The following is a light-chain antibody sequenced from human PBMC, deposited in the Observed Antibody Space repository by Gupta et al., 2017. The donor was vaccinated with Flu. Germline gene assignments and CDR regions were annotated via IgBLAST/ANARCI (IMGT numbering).Light chain of an antibody. V-gene: IGLV1-40*01. CDR2: GDS. Sequence: QSVLTQPPSVSGAPGQRVTISCTGRSSNIGAGYHVHWYQQLPGGAPKLLIYGDSSRPSGVPDRFSGSKSGTSASLAITGLQAEDEADYYCQSYDSSLSGFYVFGTGTKVTVL. CDR3: QSYDSSLSGFYV. CDR1: SSNIGAGYH. J-gene: IGLJ1*01.